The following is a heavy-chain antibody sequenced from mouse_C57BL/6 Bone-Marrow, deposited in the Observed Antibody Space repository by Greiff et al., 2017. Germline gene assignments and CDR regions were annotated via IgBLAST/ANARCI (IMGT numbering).Heavy chain of an antibody. J-gene: IGHJ2*01. V-gene: IGHV5-16*01. CDR1: GFTFSDYY. Sequence: EVQLQESEGGLVQPGSSMKLSCTASGFTFSDYYMAWVRQVPEKGLEWVANINYDGSSTYYLDSLKSRFIISRDNAKNILYLQMSSLKSEDTATYYCARACHFDYWGQGTTLTVSS. CDR3: ARACHFDY. CDR2: INYDGSST.